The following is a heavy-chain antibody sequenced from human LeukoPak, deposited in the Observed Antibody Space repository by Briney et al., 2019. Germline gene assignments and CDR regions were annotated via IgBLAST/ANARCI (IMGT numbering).Heavy chain of an antibody. CDR2: IYYSGGT. V-gene: IGHV4-59*01. CDR3: AREVGYCSGGSCYSYFDY. CDR1: GGSISNYY. J-gene: IGHJ4*02. Sequence: SETLSLTCTVSGGSISNYYWSWIRQPPGKGLEWIGYIYYSGGTNHNPSLKSRVTISVDTSKNQFSLKLSSVTAADTAVYYCAREVGYCSGGSCYSYFDYWGQGTLVTVSS. D-gene: IGHD2-15*01.